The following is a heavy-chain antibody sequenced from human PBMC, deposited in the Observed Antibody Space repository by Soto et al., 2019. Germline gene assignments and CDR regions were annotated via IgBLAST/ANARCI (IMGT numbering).Heavy chain of an antibody. V-gene: IGHV4-59*06. Sequence: SETLSLTCTVSGGSISSYYWTWIRQHPGKGLEWIAYIYHSGYTFYNPSLKSRVTMSLDTSKNQFSLKLRSVTAADTAVYYCAKWEGLGSDYYYYAMDVWGQGTTVTVSS. CDR3: AKWEGLGSDYYYYAMDV. CDR2: IYHSGYT. J-gene: IGHJ6*02. D-gene: IGHD1-26*01. CDR1: GGSISSYY.